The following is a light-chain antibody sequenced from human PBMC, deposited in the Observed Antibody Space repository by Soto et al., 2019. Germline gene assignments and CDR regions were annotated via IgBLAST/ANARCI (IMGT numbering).Light chain of an antibody. J-gene: IGKJ5*01. CDR3: HQYDISPIT. Sequence: EIVLTQSPGTLSLSPGERATLSCRASQSVSSSFLAWYQQKPGQAPRLLIYGASSRATGIPDRFSGSGSGTDFTLTISRLETEDFAVYFCHQYDISPITFGQGTRLGIK. CDR1: QSVSSSF. V-gene: IGKV3-20*01. CDR2: GAS.